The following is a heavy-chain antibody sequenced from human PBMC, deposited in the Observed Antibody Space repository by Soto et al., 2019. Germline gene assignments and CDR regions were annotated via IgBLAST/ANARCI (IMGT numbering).Heavy chain of an antibody. J-gene: IGHJ4*02. CDR1: GYTFSNFG. CDR2: ISPNSEKT. Sequence: ASLKVSCKASGYTFSNFGISWVRQAPGEGLEWMGWISPNSEKTKIAQRFQGRVTMTTDISTSTSYLELRGLTSDDTAVYYCTKDAKFDDNYTGYFVNGLWGQGTPVTVSS. V-gene: IGHV1-18*01. CDR3: TKDAKFDDNYTGYFVNGL. D-gene: IGHD3-9*01.